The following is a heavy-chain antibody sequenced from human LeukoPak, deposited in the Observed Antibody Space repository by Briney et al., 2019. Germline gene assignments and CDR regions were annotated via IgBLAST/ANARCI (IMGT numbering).Heavy chain of an antibody. D-gene: IGHD2-15*01. V-gene: IGHV3-21*01. CDR3: ARVATPYYFDY. CDR1: GFTFSSYS. CDR2: ISSSSSYI. Sequence: PGRSLRLSCAASGFTFSSYSMNWVRQAPGKGLEWVSSISSSSSYIYYADSVKGRFTISRDNAKNSLYLQMNSLRAEDTAVYYCARVATPYYFDYWGQGTLVTVSS. J-gene: IGHJ4*02.